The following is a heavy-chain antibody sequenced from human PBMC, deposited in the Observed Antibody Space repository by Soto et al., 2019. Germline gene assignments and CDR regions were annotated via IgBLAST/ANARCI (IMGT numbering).Heavy chain of an antibody. CDR2: IKSKTDGGTT. V-gene: IGHV3-15*07. CDR3: TTDYEWEPPKDY. J-gene: IGHJ4*02. D-gene: IGHD1-26*01. Sequence: EVQLVESGGGLVKPGGSLRLSCAASGFTFSNAWMNWVRQAPGKGLEWVGRIKSKTDGGTTDYAAPVKGRFTISRDDSKNTLYLQMNSLKTEVTAVYYCTTDYEWEPPKDYWGQGTLVTVSS. CDR1: GFTFSNAW.